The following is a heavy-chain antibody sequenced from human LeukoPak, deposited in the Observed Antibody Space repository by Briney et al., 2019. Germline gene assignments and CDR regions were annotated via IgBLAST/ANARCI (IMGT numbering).Heavy chain of an antibody. CDR2: IIPILGIA. CDR3: ARRRDGYYYYGMDV. Sequence: SVKVSCKASGGTFSSYAISWVRQAPGQGLEWMGRIIPILGIANYAQKFQGRVTITADKSASTAYMELSSLRSEDTAVYYCARRRDGYYYYGMDVWGQGTTVTVSS. V-gene: IGHV1-69*04. D-gene: IGHD5-24*01. J-gene: IGHJ6*02. CDR1: GGTFSSYA.